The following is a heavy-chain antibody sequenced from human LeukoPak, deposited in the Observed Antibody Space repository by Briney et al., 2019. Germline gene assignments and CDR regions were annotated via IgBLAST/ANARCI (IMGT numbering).Heavy chain of an antibody. CDR3: ARVLIAAAGTFDY. Sequence: PGGSLTLSCAASGFTFSSYSMNWVRQAPGKGLEWVSSISSSSSYIYYAGSVKGRFTISRDNAKNSLYLQMNSLRAEDTAVYYCARVLIAAAGTFDYWGQGTLVTVSS. CDR1: GFTFSSYS. J-gene: IGHJ4*02. CDR2: ISSSSSYI. D-gene: IGHD6-13*01. V-gene: IGHV3-21*01.